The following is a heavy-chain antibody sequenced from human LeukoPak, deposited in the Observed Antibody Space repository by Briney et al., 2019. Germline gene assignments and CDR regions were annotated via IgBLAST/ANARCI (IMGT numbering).Heavy chain of an antibody. CDR1: GFIFRNYA. D-gene: IGHD6-13*01. J-gene: IGHJ4*02. CDR2: ISDNGGGT. Sequence: GGSLRLSCVASGFIFRNYAMSWVRQAPGEGLEWVSGISDNGGGTYYADSLKGRFTISRDNSKNMLYLQMNSLRAEDTAVYYCAKDMQQLVPCGFDYWGQGTLVTVSS. CDR3: AKDMQQLVPCGFDY. V-gene: IGHV3-23*01.